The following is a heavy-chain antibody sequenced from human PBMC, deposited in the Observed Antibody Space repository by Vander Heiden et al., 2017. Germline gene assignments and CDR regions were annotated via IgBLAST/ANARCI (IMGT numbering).Heavy chain of an antibody. CDR2: IYYSGST. Sequence: QVQLQESGPGLVKPSQTLSRTCTVSGGSISSGGYSWSWIRQHPGKGLEWIGYIYYSGSTYYNPSLKSRVTISGDTSKNQFSLKLSSVTAADTAVYYCARDPGEGYYGSGSFDYWGQGTLVTVSS. CDR3: ARDPGEGYYGSGSFDY. V-gene: IGHV4-31*03. CDR1: GGSISSGGYS. D-gene: IGHD3-10*01. J-gene: IGHJ4*02.